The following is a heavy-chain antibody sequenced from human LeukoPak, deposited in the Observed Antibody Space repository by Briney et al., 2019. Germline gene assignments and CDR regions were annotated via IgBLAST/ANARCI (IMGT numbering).Heavy chain of an antibody. Sequence: ASVKVSCKASGYTFTSYYMHWVRQAPGQGLEWMGIINPSGGSTSYAQKFQGRVTMTTDTSTSTAYMELRSLRSDDTAVYYCARDRLHYYDSSGFGKLFDYWGQGTLVTVSS. D-gene: IGHD3-22*01. CDR3: ARDRLHYYDSSGFGKLFDY. CDR1: GYTFTSYY. J-gene: IGHJ4*02. CDR2: INPSGGST. V-gene: IGHV1-46*01.